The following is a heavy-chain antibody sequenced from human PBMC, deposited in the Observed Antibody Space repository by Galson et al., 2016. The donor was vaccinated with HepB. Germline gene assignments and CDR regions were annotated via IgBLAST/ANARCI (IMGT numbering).Heavy chain of an antibody. CDR2: INPNSGVT. CDR1: GYTFTGYQ. Sequence: SVKVSCKASGYTFTGYQVHWVRQAPGQGLEWMGWINPNSGVTIYAQKFQSRVTMTRDTSINAAHMELSSLTSDDTGVYYCARGGTASALDYWSQGTLVTVSS. V-gene: IGHV1-2*02. D-gene: IGHD3-16*01. J-gene: IGHJ4*02. CDR3: ARGGTASALDY.